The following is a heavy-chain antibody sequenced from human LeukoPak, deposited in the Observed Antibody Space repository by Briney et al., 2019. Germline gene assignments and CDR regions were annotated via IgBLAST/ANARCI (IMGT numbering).Heavy chain of an antibody. CDR1: GGTFSSYA. Sequence: ASVKVSCKASGGTFSSYAISWVRQAPGQGLEWMGGIIPIFGTANYAQKFQGRVTITTDESTSTAYMELSSLRSEDTAVYYCVAGVKLPGIAVAQTGTFDYWGQGTLVTVSS. CDR3: VAGVKLPGIAVAQTGTFDY. J-gene: IGHJ4*02. D-gene: IGHD6-19*01. CDR2: IIPIFGTA. V-gene: IGHV1-69*05.